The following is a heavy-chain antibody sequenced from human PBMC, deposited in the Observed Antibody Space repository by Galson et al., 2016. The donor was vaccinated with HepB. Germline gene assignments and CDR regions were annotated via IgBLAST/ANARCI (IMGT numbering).Heavy chain of an antibody. Sequence: SLRLSCAVSGFTFDDYAFHWVRRRPGKGLEWVSGIIWNGDTVAYADSVKGRFTISRDNAKSSLYLQMNSLRPEDTGFYYCAKDGGDGWDLGADFDYWGQGTLVTVSS. D-gene: IGHD1-26*01. CDR2: IIWNGDTV. J-gene: IGHJ4*02. CDR1: GFTFDDYA. CDR3: AKDGGDGWDLGADFDY. V-gene: IGHV3-9*01.